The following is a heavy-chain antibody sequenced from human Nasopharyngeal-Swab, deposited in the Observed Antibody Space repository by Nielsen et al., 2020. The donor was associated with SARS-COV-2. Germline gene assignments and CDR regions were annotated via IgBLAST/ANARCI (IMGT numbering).Heavy chain of an antibody. CDR1: GFTFSSYG. V-gene: IGHV3-33*06. CDR3: AKVQGIAATQEDY. Sequence: GESLKISCAASGFTFSSYGMHWVRQAPGKGLEWVAVTWYDGSNKYYADSVKGRFTISRDNSKNTLYLQMNSLRAEDTAVYYCAKVQGIAATQEDYWGQGTLVTVSS. CDR2: TWYDGSNK. D-gene: IGHD6-13*01. J-gene: IGHJ4*02.